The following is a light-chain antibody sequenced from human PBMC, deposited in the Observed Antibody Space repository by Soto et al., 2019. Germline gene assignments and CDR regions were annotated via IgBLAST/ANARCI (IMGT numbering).Light chain of an antibody. CDR1: NSNIGKNY. V-gene: IGLV1-51*01. Sequence: QSVLTQPPSVSAAPGQAVTISCSGSNSNIGKNYVSWYQQIPGTAPKLLIYDNNKRPSGIPDRFSASKSGASATLGITGLQTGDEADYYCGTWDTSLSAGVFGGGTKVTVL. CDR2: DNN. CDR3: GTWDTSLSAGV. J-gene: IGLJ3*02.